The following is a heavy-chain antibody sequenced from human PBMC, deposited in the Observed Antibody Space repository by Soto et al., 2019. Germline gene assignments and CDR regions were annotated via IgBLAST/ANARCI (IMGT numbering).Heavy chain of an antibody. J-gene: IGHJ6*02. D-gene: IGHD5-12*01. CDR1: GYTFTSYY. CDR2: INPSGGST. CDR3: ARDRQMATIKYYYYGMDV. Sequence: ASVKVSCKASGYTFTSYYMHCVRQAPGQGLEWMGIINPSGGSTSYAQKFQGRVTMTRDTSTSTVYMELSSLRSEDTAVYYCARDRQMATIKYYYYGMDVWGQGTTVTVSS. V-gene: IGHV1-46*01.